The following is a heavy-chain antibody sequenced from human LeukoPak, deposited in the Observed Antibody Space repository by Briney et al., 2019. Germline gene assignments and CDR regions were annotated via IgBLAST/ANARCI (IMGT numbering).Heavy chain of an antibody. V-gene: IGHV5-51*01. D-gene: IGHD6-13*01. J-gene: IGHJ6*03. Sequence: GESLKISCKGSGYSFTSYWIGWVRQMPGKGLEWMGIIYPGDSDTRYSPSFQGQVTISADKSISTAYLQWSSLKASDTAMYYCARQLSSSWPPYCYYYYMDVWGKGTTVTVSS. CDR3: ARQLSSSWPPYCYYYYMDV. CDR2: IYPGDSDT. CDR1: GYSFTSYW.